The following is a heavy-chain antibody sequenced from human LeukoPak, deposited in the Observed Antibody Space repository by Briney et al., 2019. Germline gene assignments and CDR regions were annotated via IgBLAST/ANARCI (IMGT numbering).Heavy chain of an antibody. V-gene: IGHV4-30-4*01. CDR3: ARVYGGSMTFDY. D-gene: IGHD4-23*01. J-gene: IGHJ4*02. CDR1: GGSISSGDYY. Sequence: SQTLTLTCTVSGGSISSGDYYWSWIRQPPGKGLEWIGYIYYSGSTYYNPSLKSRVTISVDTSKNQFSLKLSSVTAADTAVYYCARVYGGSMTFDYWGQGTLVTVSS. CDR2: IYYSGST.